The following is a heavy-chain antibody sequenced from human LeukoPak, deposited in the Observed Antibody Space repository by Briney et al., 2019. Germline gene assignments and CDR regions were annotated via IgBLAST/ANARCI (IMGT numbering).Heavy chain of an antibody. Sequence: GGSLRLSCAASGFTFSSYGMRWVRQAPGKGLEWVAFIRYDGSNKYYTDSVKGRFTISRDNSDNTLFLQMNSLRAEDTAVYYCAKDRDSAWYNGFDYWGQGTLVTVSS. J-gene: IGHJ4*02. CDR3: AKDRDSAWYNGFDY. CDR1: GFTFSSYG. D-gene: IGHD1-14*01. V-gene: IGHV3-30*02. CDR2: IRYDGSNK.